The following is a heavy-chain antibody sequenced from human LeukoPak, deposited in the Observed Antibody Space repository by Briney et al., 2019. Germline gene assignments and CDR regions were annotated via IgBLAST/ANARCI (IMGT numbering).Heavy chain of an antibody. J-gene: IGHJ4*02. D-gene: IGHD1-26*01. CDR3: TRDMQGSRLYLVGSQND. V-gene: IGHV3-11*04. CDR1: GFTFSDYY. Sequence: GGSLRLSCAASGFTFSDYYMTWIRQAPGKGLEWVSYISSSGITIYYADSVKGRFTISRDNAMNTLYLQMNSLRAEDSALYYCTRDMQGSRLYLVGSQNDWGQGTLVTVSS. CDR2: ISSSGITI.